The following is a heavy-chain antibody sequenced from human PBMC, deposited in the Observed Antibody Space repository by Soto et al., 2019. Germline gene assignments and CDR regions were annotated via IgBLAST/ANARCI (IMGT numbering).Heavy chain of an antibody. CDR2: IYYSGST. CDR1: GGSISSSSYY. V-gene: IGHV4-39*01. D-gene: IGHD5-12*01. J-gene: IGHJ4*02. CDR3: VRRPDVEMATENPVDY. Sequence: QLQLQESGPGLVKPSETLSLTCTVSGGSISSSSYYWGWIRQPPGKGLEWIGSIYYSGSTYYNPSLKSRVTISVDTSKNQFSLKLSSVTAADTAVYYCVRRPDVEMATENPVDYWGQGTLVTVSS.